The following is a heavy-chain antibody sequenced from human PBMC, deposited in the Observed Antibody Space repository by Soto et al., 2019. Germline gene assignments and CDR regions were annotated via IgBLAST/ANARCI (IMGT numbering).Heavy chain of an antibody. Sequence: TSETLSLTCAVYGGSFSGYYWSWIRQPPGKGLEWIGEINHSGSTNYNPSLKSRVTISVDTSKNQNSLYLQMNSLRAEDTAVYYCARDNGSGSYIQFDYWGQGTLVTVSS. CDR1: GGSFSGYY. D-gene: IGHD3-10*01. J-gene: IGHJ4*02. V-gene: IGHV4-34*01. CDR2: INHSGST. CDR3: ARDNGSGSYIQFDY.